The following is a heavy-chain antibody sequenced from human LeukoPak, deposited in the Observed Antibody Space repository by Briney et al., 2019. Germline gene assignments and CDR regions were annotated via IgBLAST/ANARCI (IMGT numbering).Heavy chain of an antibody. CDR2: ISYDGSNK. D-gene: IGHD3-10*01. Sequence: GRSLRLSCAASGFTFSSYGMHWVRQAPGKGLEWVAVISYDGSNKYYADSVKGRFTISRDNSKNTLYLQMNSLRAEDTAVYYCANNFVGSGSYYYYYYMDVWGKGTTVTISS. V-gene: IGHV3-30*18. CDR3: ANNFVGSGSYYYYYYMDV. CDR1: GFTFSSYG. J-gene: IGHJ6*03.